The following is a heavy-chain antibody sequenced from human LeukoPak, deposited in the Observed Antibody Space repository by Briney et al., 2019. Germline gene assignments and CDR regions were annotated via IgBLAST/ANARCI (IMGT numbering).Heavy chain of an antibody. CDR3: ASDVSETSYNWFDP. CDR1: GGTFSSYA. V-gene: IGHV1-69*13. J-gene: IGHJ5*02. CDR2: IIPIFGTA. D-gene: IGHD3-10*01. Sequence: SVKVSCKASGGTFSSYAISWVRQAPGQGLEWMGGIIPIFGTANYAQKFRGRVTITADESTSTAYMELSSLISEDTAVYYCASDVSETSYNWFDPWGQGTLVTVSS.